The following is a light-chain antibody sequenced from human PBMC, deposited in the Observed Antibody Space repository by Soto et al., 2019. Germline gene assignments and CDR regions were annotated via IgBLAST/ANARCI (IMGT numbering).Light chain of an antibody. CDR1: QSVSSN. Sequence: EIVMTQSPATLSVSPGDRATLSCRASQSVSSNLAWYQQKPGQAPRLLIYGASTRATGIPARFSGSGSGTDFTLNISSLQSEDFAVYYCQQYNAWPPYTFGQGTNLEIK. CDR2: GAS. V-gene: IGKV3-15*01. J-gene: IGKJ2*01. CDR3: QQYNAWPPYT.